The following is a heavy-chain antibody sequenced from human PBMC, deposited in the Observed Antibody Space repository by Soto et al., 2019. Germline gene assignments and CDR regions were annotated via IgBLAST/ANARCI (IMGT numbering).Heavy chain of an antibody. J-gene: IGHJ4*02. V-gene: IGHV1-24*01. D-gene: IGHD2-2*01. CDR2: FDPEDGET. Sequence: ASVKVSCKVSGYTLTELSMHWVRQAPGKGLEWMGGFDPEDGETIYAQKFQGRVTMTEDTSTDTAYMELSSLRSEDTAVYYCATAPRDCISTSCYEGRALDYWGQGTLVTVSS. CDR3: ATAPRDCISTSCYEGRALDY. CDR1: GYTLTELS.